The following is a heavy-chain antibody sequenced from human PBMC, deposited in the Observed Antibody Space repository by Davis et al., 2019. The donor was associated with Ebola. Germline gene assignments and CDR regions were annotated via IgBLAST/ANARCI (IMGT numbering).Heavy chain of an antibody. CDR2: INPNSGGT. CDR1: GYTFTGYY. D-gene: IGHD6-19*01. Sequence: ASVKVSCKASGYTFTGYYMHWVRQAPGQGLEWMGRINPNSGGTNYAQKFQGRVTITRDTSASTAYMELSSLRSEDTAVFYCARASFGYNSGWYADYWGPGSLVTVSS. CDR3: ARASFGYNSGWYADY. V-gene: IGHV1-2*06. J-gene: IGHJ4*02.